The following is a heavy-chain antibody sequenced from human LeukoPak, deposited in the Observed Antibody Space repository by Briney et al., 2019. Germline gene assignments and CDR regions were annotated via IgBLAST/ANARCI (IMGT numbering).Heavy chain of an antibody. CDR2: IRSKANSYAT. D-gene: IGHD3-22*01. Sequence: GGSLRLSCAASGFTFSGSAMHWVRQASGKGLEWVGRIRSKANSYATAYAASVKGRFTISRDNSKNTLYLQMNSLRAEDTAVYYCAKDIGYHYDSSGYYSWYFDYWGQGTLVTVSS. CDR1: GFTFSGSA. J-gene: IGHJ4*02. V-gene: IGHV3-73*01. CDR3: AKDIGYHYDSSGYYSWYFDY.